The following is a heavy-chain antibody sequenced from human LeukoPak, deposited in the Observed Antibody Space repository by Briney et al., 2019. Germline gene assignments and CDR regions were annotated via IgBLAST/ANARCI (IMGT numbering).Heavy chain of an antibody. CDR3: AKASAKYYFDY. J-gene: IGHJ4*02. Sequence: GGSLRLSCAASGFTFSSYGMTWVRQAPGKGLEWVSAISGSGGSTYYADSVKGRFTISRDNSKNTLYLQMNSLRAEDTAVYYCAKASAKYYFDYWGQGTLVTVSS. V-gene: IGHV3-23*01. D-gene: IGHD6-25*01. CDR1: GFTFSSYG. CDR2: ISGSGGST.